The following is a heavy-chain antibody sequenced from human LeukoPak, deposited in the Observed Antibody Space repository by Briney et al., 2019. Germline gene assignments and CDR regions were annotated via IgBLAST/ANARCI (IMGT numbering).Heavy chain of an antibody. CDR2: ISYDGSDK. D-gene: IGHD3-16*02. CDR1: GFTFSSYV. Sequence: GRSLRLSCAASGFTFSSYVMHWVRQAPGKGLEWVAVISYDGSDKYYADSVKGRFPISRDNSKNTLYLQLNSLRVEDTAVYFCTRTGYRHGMDVWGQGTTVTVSS. V-gene: IGHV3-30*03. CDR3: TRTGYRHGMDV. J-gene: IGHJ6*02.